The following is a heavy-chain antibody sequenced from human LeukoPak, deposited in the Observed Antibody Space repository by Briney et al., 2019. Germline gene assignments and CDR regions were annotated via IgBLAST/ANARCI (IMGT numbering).Heavy chain of an antibody. CDR3: ASARTSSRSWFTFDY. D-gene: IGHD6-13*01. Sequence: SQTLSLTCTVSGGSISSGDYYWSWIRQPPGKGLEWIGYNYYSGSTYYNPSLKSRVTIPVDTSKNQFSLKLSSVTAADTAVYYCASARTSSRSWFTFDYWGQGILVTVSS. CDR1: GGSISSGDYY. V-gene: IGHV4-30-4*01. J-gene: IGHJ4*02. CDR2: NYYSGST.